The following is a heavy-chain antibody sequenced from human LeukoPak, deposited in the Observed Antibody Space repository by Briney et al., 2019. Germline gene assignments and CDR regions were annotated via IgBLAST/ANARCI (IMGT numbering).Heavy chain of an antibody. D-gene: IGHD2-2*01. CDR2: IRYDGSNK. CDR3: ATDRIGYQLSDY. J-gene: IGHJ4*02. V-gene: IGHV3-30*02. Sequence: GGSLRLSCAASGFTFSSYGMHWVRQAPGKGLEWVAFIRYDGSNKYYADSVKGRFTISRDNSKNTLYLQMNSLRAEDTAVYYCATDRIGYQLSDYWGQGTLVTVSS. CDR1: GFTFSSYG.